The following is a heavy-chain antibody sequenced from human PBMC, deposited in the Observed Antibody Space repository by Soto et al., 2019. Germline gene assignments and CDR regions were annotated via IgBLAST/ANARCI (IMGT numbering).Heavy chain of an antibody. CDR3: ARGGEYYYGSGSYYYYYMDV. CDR2: INPNRGGT. CDR1: GYTFTGYY. V-gene: IGHV1-2*04. J-gene: IGHJ6*03. D-gene: IGHD3-10*01. Sequence: ASVKVSCKASGYTFTGYYMHWVRQAPGQGLEWMGWINPNRGGTNYAQKFQGWVTMTRDTSISTAYMELSRLRSDDTAVYYCARGGEYYYGSGSYYYYYMDVWGKGTTVTVSS.